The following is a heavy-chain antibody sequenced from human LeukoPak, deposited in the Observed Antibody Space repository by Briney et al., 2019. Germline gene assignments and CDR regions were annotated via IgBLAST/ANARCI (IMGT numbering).Heavy chain of an antibody. Sequence: GGSLRLSCAASGFTFSSYAMSWVRQAPGKGLEWVSAISGSGGSTYYADSVKGRFTISRDNSKNTLYLQMNSLRAEDTAVYYCAKDVSYYDFWSGYYDYYYYYMDVWGKGTTVTVSS. CDR1: GFTFSSYA. CDR3: AKDVSYYDFWSGYYDYYYYYMDV. D-gene: IGHD3-3*01. V-gene: IGHV3-23*01. CDR2: ISGSGGST. J-gene: IGHJ6*03.